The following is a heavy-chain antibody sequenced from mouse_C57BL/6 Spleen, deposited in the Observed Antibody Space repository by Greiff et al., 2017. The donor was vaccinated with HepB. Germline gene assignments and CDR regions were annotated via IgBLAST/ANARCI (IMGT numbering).Heavy chain of an antibody. CDR3: ARSPRYYYGSSPYAMDY. Sequence: VQLKQSGPELVKPGASVKIPCKASGYTFTDYNMDWVKQSHGKSLEWIGDINPNNGGTIYNQKFKGKATLTVDKSSSTAYMELRSLTSEDTAVYYCARSPRYYYGSSPYAMDYWGQGTSVTVAS. J-gene: IGHJ4*01. D-gene: IGHD1-1*01. CDR2: INPNNGGT. CDR1: GYTFTDYN. V-gene: IGHV1-18*01.